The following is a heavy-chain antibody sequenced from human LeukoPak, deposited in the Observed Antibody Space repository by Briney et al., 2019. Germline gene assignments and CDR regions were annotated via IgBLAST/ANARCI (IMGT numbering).Heavy chain of an antibody. CDR3: AKESSSWYPYFQH. CDR1: GFTFSSYG. Sequence: PGGSLRLSCAASGFTFSSYGMHWVRQAPGKGLEWVAVISYDGSNKYYADSVKGRFTIYRDNSKNTLYLQMNSLRAEDTAVYYCAKESSSWYPYFQHWGQGTLVTVSS. CDR2: ISYDGSNK. D-gene: IGHD6-13*01. J-gene: IGHJ1*01. V-gene: IGHV3-30*18.